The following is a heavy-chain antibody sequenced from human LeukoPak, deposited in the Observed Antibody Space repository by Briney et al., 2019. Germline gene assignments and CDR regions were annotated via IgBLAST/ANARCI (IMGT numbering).Heavy chain of an antibody. CDR1: GGSISSYY. D-gene: IGHD3-22*01. CDR2: IYYSGST. Sequence: SETLSLTCTVSGGSISSYYWSWIRQPPGKGLEWIGYIYYSGSTNYNPSLKSRVTISVDTSKNQFSLKLSSVTAADTAVYYCANDLEALNYYDSPGLGDYWGQGTLVTVSS. V-gene: IGHV4-59*01. J-gene: IGHJ4*02. CDR3: ANDLEALNYYDSPGLGDY.